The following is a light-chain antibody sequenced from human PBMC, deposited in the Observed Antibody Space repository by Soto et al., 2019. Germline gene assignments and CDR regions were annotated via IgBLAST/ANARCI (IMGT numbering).Light chain of an antibody. CDR2: DAS. CDR3: QQSYGTPT. CDR1: QSVSSY. J-gene: IGKJ5*01. V-gene: IGKV3D-15*01. Sequence: EIVMTQSPATLSVSPGERATLSFRASQSVSSYLACYQQTPGPAPMLLIYDASQRATGIPARFSGSGSGTDFTLTISSLQPEDFATYYCQQSYGTPTFGQGTRLEIK.